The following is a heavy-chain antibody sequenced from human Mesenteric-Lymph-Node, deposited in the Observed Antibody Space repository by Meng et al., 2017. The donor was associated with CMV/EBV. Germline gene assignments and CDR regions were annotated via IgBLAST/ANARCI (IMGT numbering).Heavy chain of an antibody. Sequence: LSLTCAASGFTFSNSDMNWVRQAPGKGLEWVSYISSSGSTIYYADSVKGRFTISRDNAKNSLYLQMNSLRAEDTAVYYCARDSGPPAGAVDYWGQGTLVTVSS. CDR1: GFTFSNSD. V-gene: IGHV3-48*03. CDR2: ISSSGSTI. D-gene: IGHD5-12*01. CDR3: ARDSGPPAGAVDY. J-gene: IGHJ4*02.